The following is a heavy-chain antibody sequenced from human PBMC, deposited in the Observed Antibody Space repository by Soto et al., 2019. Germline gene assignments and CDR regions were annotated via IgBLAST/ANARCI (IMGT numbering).Heavy chain of an antibody. D-gene: IGHD3-9*01. V-gene: IGHV3-23*01. CDR1: GFTFSSYA. Sequence: GGSLRLSCAASGFTFSSYAMSWVRQAPGKGLEWVSAISGSGGSTYYADSVKGRFTISRDNSKNTLYLQMNSLRAEDTAVYYCARPYYDILTGYYYYFDYWGQGTLVTVSS. CDR3: ARPYYDILTGYYYYFDY. CDR2: ISGSGGST. J-gene: IGHJ4*02.